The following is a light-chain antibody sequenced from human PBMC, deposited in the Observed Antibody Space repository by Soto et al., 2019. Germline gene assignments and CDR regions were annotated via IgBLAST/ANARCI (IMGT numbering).Light chain of an antibody. Sequence: DIQLAQSPSSLSASVGDRVTIPCQASQDISKYLNWYQQKPGKAPKLLIYDASNLETGIPSRFSGSGSGTNFSLTITSLQPEDIATYYCQQYSGYSRTFGQGTKVDIK. J-gene: IGKJ1*01. CDR1: QDISKY. V-gene: IGKV1-33*01. CDR3: QQYSGYSRT. CDR2: DAS.